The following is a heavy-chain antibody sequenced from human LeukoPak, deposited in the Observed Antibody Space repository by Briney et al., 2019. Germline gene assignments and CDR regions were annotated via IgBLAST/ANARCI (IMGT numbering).Heavy chain of an antibody. CDR2: IFYTGDS. D-gene: IGHD2-21*01. CDR3: ARHRFASPLDS. J-gene: IGHJ4*02. V-gene: IGHV4-59*08. Sequence: LSLTCXVSGVSXXSSYWSWIRQPPGKGLEWIGYIFYTGDSNHNPSFKSRVSISLDTSKDQISLKLSSVTAADTAVYYCARHRFASPLDSWGQGTLVTVSS. CDR1: GVSXXSSY.